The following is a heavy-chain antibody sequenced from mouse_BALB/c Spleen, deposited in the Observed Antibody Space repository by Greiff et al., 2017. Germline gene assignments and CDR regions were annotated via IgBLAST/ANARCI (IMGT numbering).Heavy chain of an antibody. D-gene: IGHD1-1*01. J-gene: IGHJ4*01. V-gene: IGHV5-4*02. Sequence: EVQGVESGGGLVKPGGSLKLSCAASGFTFSDYYMYWVRQTPEKRLEWVATISDGGSYTYYPDSVKGRFTISRDNAKNNLYLQMSSLKSEDTAMYYCARGPLITTNAMDYWGQGTSVTVSS. CDR3: ARGPLITTNAMDY. CDR2: ISDGGSYT. CDR1: GFTFSDYY.